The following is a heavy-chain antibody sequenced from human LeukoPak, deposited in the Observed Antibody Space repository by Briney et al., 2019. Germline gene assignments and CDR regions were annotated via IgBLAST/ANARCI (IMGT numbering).Heavy chain of an antibody. J-gene: IGHJ4*02. V-gene: IGHV1-69*13. CDR3: VSVIPTGGEGFRD. CDR1: GGTFSSNT. D-gene: IGHD2-21*01. Sequence: SVKVSCKTSGGTFSSNTISWVRQAPGQGLEWMGGIIPISGTTNYAEKFGGRVMITADESTNTAYMELNSLRSEDTAVYFCVSVIPTGGEGFRDWGQGTLVTVSS. CDR2: IIPISGTT.